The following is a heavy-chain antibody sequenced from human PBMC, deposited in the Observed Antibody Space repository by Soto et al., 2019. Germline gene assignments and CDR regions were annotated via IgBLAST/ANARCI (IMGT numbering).Heavy chain of an antibody. CDR3: ASDRGGATLDY. CDR1: GFTFSDYY. CDR2: ISSSGSTI. Sequence: GGSLRLSCAASGFTFSDYYMSWIRQAPGKGLEWVSYISSSGSTIYYADSVKGRFTISRDNAKNSLYLQINSPRAEDTAVYSCASDRGGATLDYWGQGTLVTVSS. V-gene: IGHV3-11*01. J-gene: IGHJ4*02. D-gene: IGHD1-26*01.